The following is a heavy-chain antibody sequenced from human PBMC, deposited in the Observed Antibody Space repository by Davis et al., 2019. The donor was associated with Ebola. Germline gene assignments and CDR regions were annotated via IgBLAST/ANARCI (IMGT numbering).Heavy chain of an antibody. CDR1: GFTFSSYA. CDR3: AKMWFTVVVNGVGDAFDI. Sequence: PGGSLRLSCAASGFTFSSYAMSWVRQAPGKGLEWVSGISGGGGSTYYADSVKGRFTISRDNSKNTLYLQMTSLRAEDTAVYYCAKMWFTVVVNGVGDAFDIWGQGTMVTVSS. J-gene: IGHJ3*02. CDR2: ISGGGGST. V-gene: IGHV3-23*01. D-gene: IGHD3-22*01.